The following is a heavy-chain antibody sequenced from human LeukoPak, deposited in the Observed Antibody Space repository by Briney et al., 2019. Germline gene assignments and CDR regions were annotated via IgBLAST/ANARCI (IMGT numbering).Heavy chain of an antibody. CDR3: AKLYGSSIYYSHYMDV. V-gene: IGHV3-48*01. D-gene: IGHD6-6*01. J-gene: IGHJ6*03. CDR1: GFTFSSYS. CDR2: ISSSSSTI. Sequence: GGSLRLSCAASGFTFSSYSLNWVRQAPGKGLEWVSYISSSSSTIYYADSVKGRFTISRDNAKNSMYLQMNSLRAEDTAVYYCAKLYGSSIYYSHYMDVWGKGTTVTVSS.